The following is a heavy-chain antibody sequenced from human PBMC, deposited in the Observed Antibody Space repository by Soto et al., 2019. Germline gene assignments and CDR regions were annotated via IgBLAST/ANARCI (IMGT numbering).Heavy chain of an antibody. CDR1: GFTFDEYG. Sequence: EVQLVEFGGGLVQPGRTLRLSCTAFGFTFDEYGMHWVLEAPGKDLGWVSGISWHSGSIVYADSVKGRITISRDNATNSLYLQMNSMRPEDTALYHCAKDIGPTVTTRDDYFDYLVRETPVTVSS. CDR2: ISWHSGSI. D-gene: IGHD4-17*01. J-gene: IGHJ4*02. V-gene: IGHV3-9*01. CDR3: AKDIGPTVTTRDDYFDY.